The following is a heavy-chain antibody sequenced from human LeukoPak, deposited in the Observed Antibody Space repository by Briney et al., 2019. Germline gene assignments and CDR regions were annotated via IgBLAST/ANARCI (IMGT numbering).Heavy chain of an antibody. CDR1: GGSFSGYY. CDR3: ARRPGSSGIDY. Sequence: SETLSLTCAVYGGSFSGYYWSWIRQPPGKGLEWIGEINHSGSTNYNPSLKSRVTISVDTSKNQFSLKLSSVTAADTAVYYCARRPGSSGIDYWGQGTLVTVSS. D-gene: IGHD6-6*01. CDR2: INHSGST. V-gene: IGHV4-34*01. J-gene: IGHJ4*02.